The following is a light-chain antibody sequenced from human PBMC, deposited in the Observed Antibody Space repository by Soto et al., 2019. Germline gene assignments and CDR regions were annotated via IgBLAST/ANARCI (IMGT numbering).Light chain of an antibody. CDR2: EAF. J-gene: IGKJ1*01. V-gene: IGKV1-5*03. Sequence: DIQMTQSPSTLSSSIGDRVTITCRASQTISSWLAWYQQKPGKAPKLLIYEAFNLESGVPSRFSGSGSGTEFTLPIFSLQPDDFATYYCQQYHSYPWTFGQGTKVAIK. CDR1: QTISSW. CDR3: QQYHSYPWT.